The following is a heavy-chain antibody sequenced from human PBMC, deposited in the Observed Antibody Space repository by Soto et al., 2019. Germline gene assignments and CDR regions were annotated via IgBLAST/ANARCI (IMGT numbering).Heavy chain of an antibody. D-gene: IGHD3-22*01. CDR2: ISYGGSNK. CDR1: GFTFSSYA. Sequence: GGSLRLSCAASGFTFSSYAMHWVRQAPGKGLEWVAVISYGGSNKYYADSVKGRFTISRDNSKNTLYLQMNSLRAEDTAVYYCARDRDLSGYHLYYYGMDVWGQGTTVTVSS. V-gene: IGHV3-30-3*01. CDR3: ARDRDLSGYHLYYYGMDV. J-gene: IGHJ6*02.